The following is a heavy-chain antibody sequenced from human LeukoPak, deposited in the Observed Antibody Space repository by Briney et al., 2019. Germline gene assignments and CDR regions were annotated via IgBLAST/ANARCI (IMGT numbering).Heavy chain of an antibody. CDR1: GYTFTSYA. Sequence: GASVTVSCKASGYTFTSYAVHWVRQAPGQRLEWMGWINAGNGNTKYSQKFQGRVTITRDTSASTAYMELSSLRSEDTAVYYCARGRVRIQLWSPHRWYYFDYWGQGTLVTVSS. V-gene: IGHV1-3*01. CDR2: INAGNGNT. J-gene: IGHJ4*02. D-gene: IGHD5-18*01. CDR3: ARGRVRIQLWSPHRWYYFDY.